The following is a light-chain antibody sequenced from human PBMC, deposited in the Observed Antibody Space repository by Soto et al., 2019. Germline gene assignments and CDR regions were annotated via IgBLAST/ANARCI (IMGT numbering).Light chain of an antibody. CDR1: SSNIGGNY. Sequence: QLVLTQPPSASGTPGQRVTISCYGSSSNIGGNYVSWYQQLPGTAPKLLIYRNNQRPSGVPDRFSGSKSGTSASLAISGLRSEDEADYYCATWEDSLSGPYWVFGGGTKVTVL. V-gene: IGLV1-47*01. J-gene: IGLJ3*02. CDR3: ATWEDSLSGPYWV. CDR2: RNN.